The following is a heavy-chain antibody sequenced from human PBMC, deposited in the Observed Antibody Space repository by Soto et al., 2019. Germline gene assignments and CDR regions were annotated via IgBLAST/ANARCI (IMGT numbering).Heavy chain of an antibody. D-gene: IGHD5-12*01. J-gene: IGHJ4*02. CDR1: GYSFTNYW. Sequence: EVQLVQSGAEVKKPGESLRISCQGSGYSFTNYWITWVRQMPGKGLEWMGRIDPSDSYTNYRPSFQGHVTISVDRSISTAYLQWSSLKASDTAMYYCARHAPSSGYDYFDYWGQGTLVTVSS. V-gene: IGHV5-10-1*01. CDR3: ARHAPSSGYDYFDY. CDR2: IDPSDSYT.